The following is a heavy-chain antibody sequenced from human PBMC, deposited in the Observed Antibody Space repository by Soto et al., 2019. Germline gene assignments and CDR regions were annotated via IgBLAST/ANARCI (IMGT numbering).Heavy chain of an antibody. J-gene: IGHJ4*02. V-gene: IGHV3-23*01. Sequence: EVQLLESGGGLVQPGGSLRLSCAASGFTFSSYAMSWVRQAPGKGLEWVSAIGVSGDTTYYADSVKGRFTISRDNSKNTLYVQMGSLRAEETAVYYCAKVRRFGELRSLYWGQGTLVTLSS. CDR2: IGVSGDTT. D-gene: IGHD3-10*01. CDR1: GFTFSSYA. CDR3: AKVRRFGELRSLY.